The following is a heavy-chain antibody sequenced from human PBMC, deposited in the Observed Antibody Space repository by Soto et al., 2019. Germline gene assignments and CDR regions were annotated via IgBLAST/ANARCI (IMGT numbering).Heavy chain of an antibody. J-gene: IGHJ4*01. CDR3: ARGGSSGWYLD. Sequence: SETLSLTCSVSGGSINSYVWTWLRQPPGRGLACIAYIDDSGTTTYSPSLRSRVTISVDTSTNQFSLNLKSVTAEDTAVYYWARGGSSGWYLD. CDR2: IDDSGTT. V-gene: IGHV4-59*01. D-gene: IGHD6-19*01. CDR1: GGSINSYV.